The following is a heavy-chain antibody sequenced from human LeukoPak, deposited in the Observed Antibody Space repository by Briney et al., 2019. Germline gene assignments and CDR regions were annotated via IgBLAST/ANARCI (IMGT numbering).Heavy chain of an antibody. CDR3: ARVSGYSSGWYVARPKNYFDY. D-gene: IGHD6-19*01. CDR1: GGSFSGYY. CDR2: INHSGST. V-gene: IGHV4-34*01. J-gene: IGHJ4*02. Sequence: PSETLSLTCAVYGGSFSGYYWSWIRQPPGKGLEWIGEINHSGSTNYNPSLKSRVTISVDTSKNQFSLKLSSVTAADTAVYYCARVSGYSSGWYVARPKNYFDYWGQGTLVTVSS.